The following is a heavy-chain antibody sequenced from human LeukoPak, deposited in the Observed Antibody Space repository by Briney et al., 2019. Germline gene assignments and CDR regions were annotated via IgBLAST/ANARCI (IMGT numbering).Heavy chain of an antibody. CDR1: GGSFSGYY. J-gene: IGHJ6*02. CDR3: ARVTDSGASYGMDV. D-gene: IGHD1-26*01. V-gene: IGHV4-34*01. CDR2: INHSGST. Sequence: SETLSLTCAVYGGSFSGYYWSWIRQPPGKGLEWIGEINHSGSTNYNPSLKSRVTISVDTSKNQFSLKLSSVTAADTAVYYCARVTDSGASYGMDVWGQGTTVTVSS.